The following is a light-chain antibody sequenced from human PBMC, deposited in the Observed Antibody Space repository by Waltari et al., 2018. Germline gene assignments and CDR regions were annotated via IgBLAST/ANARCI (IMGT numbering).Light chain of an antibody. CDR3: QQHATSPYT. J-gene: IGKJ2*01. CDR1: PSVNTNY. CDR2: GAS. V-gene: IGKV3-20*01. Sequence: EIVLTQSPGTLSLSPGERAPLSCRASPSVNTNYLAWYQQKPGPAPRLHSYGASSRATGIPDRISGSGSGTDVTLTLSSLEPEDFAVYYCQQHATSPYTFGQGTKVEIK.